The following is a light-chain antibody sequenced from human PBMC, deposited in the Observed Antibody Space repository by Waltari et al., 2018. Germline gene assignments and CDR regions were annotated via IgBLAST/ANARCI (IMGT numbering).Light chain of an antibody. CDR2: GAS. Sequence: EIVLTQSPGTLSLSPGERGTLSCRASQSVRSRYLAWYQQKPGQAPRLLIYGASSRSTGIPARFSGSVSGTDFTLTISRLEPEDFADYYCQQYGSSPQMFGQGTKVEIK. J-gene: IGKJ1*01. CDR1: QSVRSRY. CDR3: QQYGSSPQM. V-gene: IGKV3-20*01.